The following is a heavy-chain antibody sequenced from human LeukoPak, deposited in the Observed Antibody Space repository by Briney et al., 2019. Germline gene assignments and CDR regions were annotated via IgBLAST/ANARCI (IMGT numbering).Heavy chain of an antibody. CDR1: GFTFSSYA. CDR3: ASRSGGGNWFDP. J-gene: IGHJ5*02. V-gene: IGHV3-23*01. Sequence: GGSLRLSCAASGFTFSSYAMSWVRQAPGKGLEWVSAISGSGGSTYYADSVKGRFTISRDNSKNTLYLQMNSPRAEDTAVYYCASRSGGGNWFDPWGQGTLVTVSS. D-gene: IGHD3-16*01. CDR2: ISGSGGST.